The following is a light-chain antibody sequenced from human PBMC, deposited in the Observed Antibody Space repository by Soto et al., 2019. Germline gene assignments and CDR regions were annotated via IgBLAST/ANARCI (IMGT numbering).Light chain of an antibody. Sequence: VLTQPASVSGSPGQSITISCTGTSSDVGGFNYVSWYQQHPGKAPKLMIYDVTNRPSGVSYRFSGSKSGNTASLTISGLQAEDEADYYCNSYTSSSTYVFGTGTKVTVL. CDR2: DVT. V-gene: IGLV2-14*03. CDR3: NSYTSSSTYV. CDR1: SSDVGGFNY. J-gene: IGLJ1*01.